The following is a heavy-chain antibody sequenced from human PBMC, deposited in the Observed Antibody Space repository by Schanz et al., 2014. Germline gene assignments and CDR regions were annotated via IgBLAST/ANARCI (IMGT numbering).Heavy chain of an antibody. CDR1: GGSISNYY. V-gene: IGHV4-59*12. D-gene: IGHD6-19*01. CDR2: IYYSGST. CDR3: ARDSHRRVAVPGY. Sequence: QVQLQESGPGLVKPSETLSLTCTVSGGSISNYYWSWIRQPPGKGLEWIGYIYYSGSTNYNPSLKSRVTMSVDTSKNQFSLKLSSVTAADTAVYYCARDSHRRVAVPGYWGQGTLVTVSS. J-gene: IGHJ4*02.